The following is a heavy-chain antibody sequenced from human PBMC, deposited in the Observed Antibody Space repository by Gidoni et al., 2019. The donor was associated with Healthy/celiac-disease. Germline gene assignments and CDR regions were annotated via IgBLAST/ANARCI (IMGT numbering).Heavy chain of an antibody. CDR1: GFTFSDYY. Sequence: QVQLVESGGGLVKPGGSLRLSCAASGFTFSDYYMSWIRQAPGKGLEWVSYISSSSSYTNYADSVKGRFTISRDNAKNSLYLQMNSLRAEDTAVYYCARDRSDSNYVSDAFDIWGQGTMVTVSS. V-gene: IGHV3-11*05. CDR3: ARDRSDSNYVSDAFDI. D-gene: IGHD4-4*01. CDR2: ISSSSSYT. J-gene: IGHJ3*02.